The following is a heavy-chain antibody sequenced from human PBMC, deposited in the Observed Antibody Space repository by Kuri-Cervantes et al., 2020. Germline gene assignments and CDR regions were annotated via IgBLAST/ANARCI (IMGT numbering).Heavy chain of an antibody. Sequence: GSLRLSCTVSGGSISSYYWSWIRQPAGKGLEWIGRIYTSGSTNYNPSLKSRVTISVDTSKNQFSLKLSSVTAADTAVYYCARHRTGAWYFDLWGRGTLVTVSS. D-gene: IGHD3/OR15-3a*01. J-gene: IGHJ2*01. CDR2: IYTSGST. CDR3: ARHRTGAWYFDL. V-gene: IGHV4-4*07. CDR1: GGSISSYY.